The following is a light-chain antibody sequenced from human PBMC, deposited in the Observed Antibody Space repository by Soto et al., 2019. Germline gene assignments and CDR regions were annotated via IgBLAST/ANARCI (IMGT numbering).Light chain of an antibody. CDR1: QSITNY. J-gene: IGKJ1*01. V-gene: IGKV1-39*01. CDR2: AAS. Sequence: DIQMTQSPSSLSASVGDRVTITCRASQSITNYLNWYQQKPGKAPTLLIYAASSLQSGVPSRFSGSESGTDFTLSISSLQPEDFATYYCQQIYSTPWTFGQGTKVEIK. CDR3: QQIYSTPWT.